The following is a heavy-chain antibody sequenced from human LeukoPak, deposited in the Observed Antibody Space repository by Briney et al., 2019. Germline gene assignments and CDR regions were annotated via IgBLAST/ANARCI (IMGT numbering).Heavy chain of an antibody. D-gene: IGHD6-13*01. CDR1: GFIFNTYV. V-gene: IGHV3-30*02. J-gene: IGHJ4*02. CDR2: IRYDGSNK. Sequence: PGGSLRLSCAASGFIFNTYVMHWVRQAPGKGLEWLAFIRYDGSNKNYADSVKGRFTISRDNSKNTLYLQMNSLRAEDTAVYYCARFIAAPYYFDYWGRGTLVTVSS. CDR3: ARFIAAPYYFDY.